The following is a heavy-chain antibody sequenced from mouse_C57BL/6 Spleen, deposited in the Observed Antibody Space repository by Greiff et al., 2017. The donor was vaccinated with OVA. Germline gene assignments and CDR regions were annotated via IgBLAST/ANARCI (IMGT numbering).Heavy chain of an antibody. Sequence: QVQLQQSGAELARPGASVKLSCKASGYTFTSYGISWVKQRTGQGLEWIGEIYPRSGNTYYNEKFKGKATLTADKSSSTAYMELRSLTSEDSAVYFCARRGFTAVDATWDDYWGQGTTLTVSS. V-gene: IGHV1-81*01. D-gene: IGHD1-1*01. CDR3: ARRGFTAVDATWDDY. CDR2: IYPRSGNT. J-gene: IGHJ2*01. CDR1: GYTFTSYG.